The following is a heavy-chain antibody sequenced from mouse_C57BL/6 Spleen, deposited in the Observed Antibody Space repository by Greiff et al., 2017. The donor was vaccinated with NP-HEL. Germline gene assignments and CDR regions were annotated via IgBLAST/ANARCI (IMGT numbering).Heavy chain of an antibody. V-gene: IGHV1-55*01. J-gene: IGHJ1*03. Sequence: QVQLQQPGAELVKPGASVKMSCKASGYTFTSYWITWVKQRPGQGLEWIGDIYPGSGSTNYNEKFKSKATLTVDTSSSTAYMQLSSLTSEDSAVYYCARKRDGYQYFDVWGTGTTVTVSS. CDR3: ARKRDGYQYFDV. CDR1: GYTFTSYW. D-gene: IGHD2-3*01. CDR2: IYPGSGST.